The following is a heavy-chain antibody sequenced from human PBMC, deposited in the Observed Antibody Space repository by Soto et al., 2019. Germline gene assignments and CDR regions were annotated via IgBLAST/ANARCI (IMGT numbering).Heavy chain of an antibody. Sequence: ASVKVSCKASGYTFTGNYIHWVRQAPGQGLEWVGWVNPDNGGTTSAQKFQGRVTMTRDTSVTTAYMELSRLTSDDTAVYYCARDPRPPSGWLGFWEYGMDVWGQGITVTVSS. CDR2: VNPDNGGT. J-gene: IGHJ6*02. CDR1: GYTFTGNY. V-gene: IGHV1-2*02. CDR3: ARDPRPPSGWLGFWEYGMDV. D-gene: IGHD1-26*01.